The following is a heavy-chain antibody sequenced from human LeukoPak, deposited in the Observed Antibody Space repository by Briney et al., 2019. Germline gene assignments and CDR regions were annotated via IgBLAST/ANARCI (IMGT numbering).Heavy chain of an antibody. CDR2: INHSGST. CDR1: GGFFSVYY. Sequence: SESLSLTCAVYGGFFSVYYWSWIRQPPGKGLEWIGEINHSGSTNYNPSLKSRVTISVDTSKNQFSLKLSSVTAADTTVYYCARGSSSWYGDEGWFDPWGQGTLVTVSS. J-gene: IGHJ5*02. D-gene: IGHD6-13*01. V-gene: IGHV4-34*01. CDR3: ARGSSSWYGDEGWFDP.